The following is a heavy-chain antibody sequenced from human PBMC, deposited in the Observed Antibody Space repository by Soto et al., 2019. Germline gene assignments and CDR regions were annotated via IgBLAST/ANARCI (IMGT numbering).Heavy chain of an antibody. CDR3: VKDRKSALGARFDY. D-gene: IGHD1-26*01. Sequence: GGSLRLSCSASGFTFSSYTMHWVRQAPGKGLEYVSAISSNGGSTYYADSVKGRFTISRDNSKNTLYLHMSSLRAEDTAVYYCVKDRKSALGARFDYWGQGMLVTVSS. CDR2: ISSNGGST. V-gene: IGHV3-64D*08. CDR1: GFTFSSYT. J-gene: IGHJ4*02.